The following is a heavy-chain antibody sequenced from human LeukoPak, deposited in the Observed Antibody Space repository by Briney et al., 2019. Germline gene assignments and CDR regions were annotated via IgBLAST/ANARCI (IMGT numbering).Heavy chain of an antibody. CDR2: IYTGGNA. D-gene: IGHD3-22*01. Sequence: GGSLRLSCAASGFTVDSNYLSWVRQAPGKGLEWVSTIYTGGNAYYAASVKGRFTISRDFSKNTVFLHMNSLRAEDTAMYYCARGDDSGYYDYFDYWGQGALVTVSS. CDR1: GFTVDSNY. CDR3: ARGDDSGYYDYFDY. J-gene: IGHJ4*02. V-gene: IGHV3-53*01.